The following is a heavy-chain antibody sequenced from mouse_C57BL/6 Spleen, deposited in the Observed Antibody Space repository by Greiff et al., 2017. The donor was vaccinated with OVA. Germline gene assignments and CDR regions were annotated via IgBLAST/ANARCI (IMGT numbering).Heavy chain of an antibody. V-gene: IGHV1-52*01. CDR3: ARSRDDGYPYYFDY. CDR2: IDPSDSET. J-gene: IGHJ2*01. Sequence: QVQLQQPGAELVRPGSSVKLSCKASGYTFTSYWMHWVKQRPIQGLEWIGNIDPSDSETHYNQKFKDKATLTVDKSSSTAYMQLSSLTSEDSAVYDCARSRDDGYPYYFDYWGQGTTLTVSS. CDR1: GYTFTSYW. D-gene: IGHD2-3*01.